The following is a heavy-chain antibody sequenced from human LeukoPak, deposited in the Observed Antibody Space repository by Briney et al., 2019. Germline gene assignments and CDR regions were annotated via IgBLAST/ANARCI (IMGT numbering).Heavy chain of an antibody. V-gene: IGHV3-74*01. CDR1: GFTFTSYW. J-gene: IGHJ4*02. CDR2: INRDGTST. D-gene: IGHD4-11*01. CDR3: ATCIKNDYKYTMDS. Sequence: PGGSLRLSCAASGFTFTSYWMHWVRQAPGKGLEWVSRINRDGTSTSYADSVKGRFTISRDNARNTLYLQMNSLRAEETALYYCATCIKNDYKYTMDSWGQGTLVTVSS.